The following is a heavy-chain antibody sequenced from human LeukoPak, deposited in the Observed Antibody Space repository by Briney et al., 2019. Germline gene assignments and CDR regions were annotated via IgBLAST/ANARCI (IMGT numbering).Heavy chain of an antibody. CDR3: ARIEGVYGSGSYAFDI. J-gene: IGHJ3*02. Sequence: GASVKVSCKASGYTFSGYYMHWVRQAPGQGLEWMGCINPNSGGTKYAQKFQGRVTMTRDTSTSTVYMELSSLRSEDTAVYYCARIEGVYGSGSYAFDIWGQGTMVTVSS. CDR1: GYTFSGYY. V-gene: IGHV1-2*02. D-gene: IGHD3-10*01. CDR2: INPNSGGT.